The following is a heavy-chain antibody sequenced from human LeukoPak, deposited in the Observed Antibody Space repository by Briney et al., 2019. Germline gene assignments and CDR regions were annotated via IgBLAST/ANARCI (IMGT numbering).Heavy chain of an antibody. CDR2: INAGNGNT. D-gene: IGHD4-23*01. V-gene: IGHV1-3*01. Sequence: ASVKVSCKASGYTFTSYAMHWVRQAPGQRLEWMGWINAGNGNTKYSQKFQGRVTITRDTSASTAYMELSSLRSEDTAVYYCARAPLTTVGPYDYWGQGTLVTVSS. CDR1: GYTFTSYA. CDR3: ARAPLTTVGPYDY. J-gene: IGHJ4*02.